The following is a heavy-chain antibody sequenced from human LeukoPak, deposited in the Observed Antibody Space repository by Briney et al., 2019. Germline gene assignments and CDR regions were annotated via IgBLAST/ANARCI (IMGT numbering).Heavy chain of an antibody. V-gene: IGHV3-21*01. J-gene: IGHJ5*02. CDR3: ARDLSYYDILTGSNWFDP. Sequence: GGSLRLSCAASGFTFSSYSMNWVRQGPGKGLEWVSSISSSSSYIYYADSVKGRFTISRDNAKNSLYLQMNSVRAEDTAVYYCARDLSYYDILTGSNWFDPWGQGTLVTVSS. CDR1: GFTFSSYS. D-gene: IGHD3-9*01. CDR2: ISSSSSYI.